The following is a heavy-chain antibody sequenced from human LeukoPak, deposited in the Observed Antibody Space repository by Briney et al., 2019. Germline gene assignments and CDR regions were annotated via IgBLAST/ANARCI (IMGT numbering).Heavy chain of an antibody. CDR1: GFTFSSYA. CDR2: ISGSGGST. CDR3: ARARRGSSGLYYYYGMDV. V-gene: IGHV3-23*01. J-gene: IGHJ6*02. D-gene: IGHD6-19*01. Sequence: GGSLRLSCAASGFTFSSYAMSWVRQAPGKGLEWVSAISGSGGSTYYADSVKGRFTISRDNSKNTLYLQMNSLRAEDTAVYYCARARRGSSGLYYYYGMDVWGQGTTVTVSS.